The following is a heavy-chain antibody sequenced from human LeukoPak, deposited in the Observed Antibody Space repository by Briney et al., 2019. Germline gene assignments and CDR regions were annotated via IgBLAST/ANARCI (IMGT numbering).Heavy chain of an antibody. D-gene: IGHD2-15*01. V-gene: IGHV3-7*01. CDR2: IKYDGDEE. CDR3: KSGGASPGSFDN. CDR1: GFTFSDYW. Sequence: GGSLRLSCAASGFTFSDYWMSWMRQAPGKGLEWVANIKYDGDEEYYVDSVKGRFTISRDNAKSSLYLQLNSLRVEDTAVYYCKSGGASPGSFDNWGQGTLVTVSP. J-gene: IGHJ4*02.